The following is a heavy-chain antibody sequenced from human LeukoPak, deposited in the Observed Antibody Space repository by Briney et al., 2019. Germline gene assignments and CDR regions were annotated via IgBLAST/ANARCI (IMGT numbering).Heavy chain of an antibody. V-gene: IGHV3-23*01. CDR2: ISSSGGAA. J-gene: IGHJ4*02. CDR1: GLTFSSYA. CDR3: ARDYRGHPD. D-gene: IGHD4-11*01. Sequence: GGSLTLSCGVSGLTFSSYAVSWVRQAPGKGLEWVSAISSSGGAAYYADTVKGRFTISRDNSKNTLYLQMNSLRAEATAVYYCARDYRGHPDWGQGTLVTVSS.